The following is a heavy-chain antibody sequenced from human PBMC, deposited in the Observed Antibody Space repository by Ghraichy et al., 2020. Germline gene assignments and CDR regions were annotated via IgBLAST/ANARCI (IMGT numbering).Heavy chain of an antibody. Sequence: SETLSLTCTVSGGSISSYYWSWIRQPPGKGLEWIGYIYYSGSTNYNPSLKSRVTISVDTSKNQFSLKLSSVTAADTAVYYCARASHPYVWGSYRTDPTFDYWGQGTLVTVSS. J-gene: IGHJ4*02. V-gene: IGHV4-59*01. D-gene: IGHD3-16*02. CDR2: IYYSGST. CDR1: GGSISSYY. CDR3: ARASHPYVWGSYRTDPTFDY.